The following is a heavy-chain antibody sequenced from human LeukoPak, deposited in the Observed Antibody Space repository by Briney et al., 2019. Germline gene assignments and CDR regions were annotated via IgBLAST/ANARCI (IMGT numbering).Heavy chain of an antibody. J-gene: IGHJ6*02. V-gene: IGHV6-1*01. D-gene: IGHD2-2*01. CDR3: ARDRPRYCSSTSCLDYYYGMDV. CDR1: GDSVSSNSAA. CDR2: TYYRSKWYN. Sequence: SQTLSLTCAISGDSVSSNSAAWNWIRQSPSRGLEWLGRTYYRSKWYNDYAVSVKSRITINPDTSKNQFSLQLNSVTPEDTAVYYCARDRPRYCSSTSCLDYYYGMDVWGQGTTVTVSS.